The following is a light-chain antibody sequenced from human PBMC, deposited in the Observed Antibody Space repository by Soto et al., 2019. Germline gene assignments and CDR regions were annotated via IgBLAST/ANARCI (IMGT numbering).Light chain of an antibody. CDR3: SSYAGSNYVI. CDR2: EVN. CDR1: SSDVGGYNY. J-gene: IGLJ2*01. Sequence: QSALTQPPSASGSPGQSVTISCTGTSSDVGGYNYVSWYQQHPGKAPKLMIYEVNKRPSGVPDRFSGSKSDNTASLTVSGLQAEDEAYYYCSSYAGSNYVIFGGGTQLTAL. V-gene: IGLV2-8*01.